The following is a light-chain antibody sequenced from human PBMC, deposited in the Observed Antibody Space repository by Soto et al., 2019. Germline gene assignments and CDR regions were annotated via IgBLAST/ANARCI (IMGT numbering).Light chain of an antibody. J-gene: IGKJ1*01. CDR2: GAS. V-gene: IGKV3-20*01. CDR3: QQYGSSPPT. CDR1: QSVSSNY. Sequence: EIVLTQSPGTLSLSPGERATLSCRASQSVSSNYLAWYQRKPRQAPRLLIYGASSRAIDIPNRFSGSGSGTDFTLTITRLEPEEFAVYYCQQYGSSPPTFGQGTKVEI.